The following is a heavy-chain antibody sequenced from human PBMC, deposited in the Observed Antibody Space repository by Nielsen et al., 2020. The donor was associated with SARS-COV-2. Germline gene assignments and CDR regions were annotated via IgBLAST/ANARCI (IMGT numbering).Heavy chain of an antibody. D-gene: IGHD5-12*01. CDR3: AKSGSVDIVATTYYFDY. J-gene: IGHJ4*02. V-gene: IGHV3-43D*03. Sequence: GESLKISCAASGFTFSSYAMHWVRQAPGKGLEWVSLISWDGGSTYYADSVKGRFTISRDNSKNSLYLQMNSLRAEDTALYYCAKSGSVDIVATTYYFDYWGQGTLVTVSS. CDR2: ISWDGGST. CDR1: GFTFSSYA.